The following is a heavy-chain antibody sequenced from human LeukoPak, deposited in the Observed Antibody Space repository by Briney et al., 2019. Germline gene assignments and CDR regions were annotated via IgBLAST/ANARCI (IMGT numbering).Heavy chain of an antibody. CDR3: AKVRASGWSPFDY. D-gene: IGHD6-19*01. J-gene: IGHJ4*02. V-gene: IGHV3-23*01. CDR2: ISGSGDST. Sequence: ETLSLTCTVSGGSISSSSYYWGWIRQPPGKGLEWASAISGSGDSTYYADSVKGRFTISRDNSKNTLYLQMNSLRAEDTAVYYCAKVRASGWSPFDYWGQGTLVTVSS. CDR1: GGSISSSSYY.